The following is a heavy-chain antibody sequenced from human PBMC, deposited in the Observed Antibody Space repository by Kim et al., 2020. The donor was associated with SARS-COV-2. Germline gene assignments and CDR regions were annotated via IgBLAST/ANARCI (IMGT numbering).Heavy chain of an antibody. D-gene: IGHD3-22*01. CDR1: GFTFSSYA. V-gene: IGHV3-23*01. J-gene: IGHJ2*01. CDR3: AKPTYYYDSSGYYPYWYFDL. CDR2: ISGSGGST. Sequence: GGSLRLSCAASGFTFSSYAMSWVRQAPGKGLEWVSAISGSGGSTYYADSVKGRFTISRDNSKNTLYLQMNSLRAEDTAVYYCAKPTYYYDSSGYYPYWYFDLWGRGTLVTVSS.